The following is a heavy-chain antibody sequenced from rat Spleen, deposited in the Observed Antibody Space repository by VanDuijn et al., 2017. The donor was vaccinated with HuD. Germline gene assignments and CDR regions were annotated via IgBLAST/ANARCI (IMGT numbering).Heavy chain of an antibody. CDR1: GFTFNDHF. Sequence: EVQLVESNGGLVQPGRSLKLSCAASGFTFNDHFMAWVRQAPTKGLEWVATLSYDNYNTYYRDSVKGRFTISRNNAKSTLFLQMDSLTSEDTATYYCARGKIYYHNSSPYEDYFDYWGHGVMVTVSS. CDR2: LSYDNYNT. V-gene: IGHV5-29*01. CDR3: ARGKIYYHNSSPYEDYFDY. J-gene: IGHJ2*01. D-gene: IGHD1-12*03.